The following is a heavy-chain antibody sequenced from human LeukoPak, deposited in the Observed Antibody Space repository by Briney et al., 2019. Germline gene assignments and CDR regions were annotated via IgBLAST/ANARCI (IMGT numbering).Heavy chain of an antibody. CDR3: AKDHHSSSWYETYYYYYMDV. J-gene: IGHJ6*03. D-gene: IGHD6-13*01. V-gene: IGHV3-23*01. Sequence: PGGSLRLSCAASGFTFSSYAMSWVRQAPGKGLEWVSAISGSGGSKYYADSVNGRFTISRDNSKDKLYLQMNSMRDEDTAVYYCAKDHHSSSWYETYYYYYMDVWGKGTTVTVSS. CDR1: GFTFSSYA. CDR2: ISGSGGSK.